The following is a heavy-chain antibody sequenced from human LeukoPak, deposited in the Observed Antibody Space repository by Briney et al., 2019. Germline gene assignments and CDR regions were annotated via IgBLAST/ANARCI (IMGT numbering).Heavy chain of an antibody. J-gene: IGHJ4*02. CDR2: IRYDGSNK. Sequence: GGSLRLSCAASGFPFSSYAMHWVRQAPGKGLEWVAFIRYDGSNKYYADSVKGRFNISRDNSKNTLYLQMNSLRAEDTAVYYCAKFSGTIETIDYWGQGTLVTVSS. D-gene: IGHD1-1*01. CDR3: AKFSGTIETIDY. V-gene: IGHV3-30*02. CDR1: GFPFSSYA.